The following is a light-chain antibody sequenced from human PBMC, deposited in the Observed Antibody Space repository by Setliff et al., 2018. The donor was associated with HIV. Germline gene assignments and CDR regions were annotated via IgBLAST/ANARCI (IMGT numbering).Light chain of an antibody. V-gene: IGLV2-14*03. CDR2: DVT. Sequence: SALTQPASVSGSPGQSITISCTGTTSDVGGYNYVSWYQQLPGKAPKLMIYDVTNQPSGISDRFSGSKSANTASLTISGLQADDEADYYCSSYTSTSTRVFGTGTKVT. J-gene: IGLJ1*01. CDR1: TSDVGGYNY. CDR3: SSYTSTSTRV.